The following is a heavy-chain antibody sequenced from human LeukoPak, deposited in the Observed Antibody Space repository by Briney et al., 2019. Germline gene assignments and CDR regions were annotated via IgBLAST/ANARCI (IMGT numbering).Heavy chain of an antibody. Sequence: GGSLRLSCAASGFTFSSYGMHWVRQAPGKGLEWVAVIWYDGSSKYYADSVKGRFTISRDNSKNTLYLQMNSLRAEDTAVYYCAKRGYCSSTSCPYYFDYWGQGTLVTVSS. J-gene: IGHJ4*02. CDR1: GFTFSSYG. CDR3: AKRGYCSSTSCPYYFDY. V-gene: IGHV3-33*06. CDR2: IWYDGSSK. D-gene: IGHD2-2*01.